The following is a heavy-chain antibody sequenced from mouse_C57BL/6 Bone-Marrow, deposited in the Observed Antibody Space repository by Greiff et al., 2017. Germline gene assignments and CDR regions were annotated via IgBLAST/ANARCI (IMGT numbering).Heavy chain of an antibody. CDR2: IWSGGNT. Sequence: QVQLQQSGPGLVQPSQSLSITCTVSGFSLTSYGVHWVRQSPGKGLEWLGVIWSGGNTDYNAAFISRLSISKDNSKSQVFFKMNSLQADDTAIYYCARKDCNYYAMDYWGQGTSGTVSS. CDR1: GFSLTSYG. J-gene: IGHJ4*01. CDR3: ARKDCNYYAMDY. D-gene: IGHD6-2*01. V-gene: IGHV2-2*01.